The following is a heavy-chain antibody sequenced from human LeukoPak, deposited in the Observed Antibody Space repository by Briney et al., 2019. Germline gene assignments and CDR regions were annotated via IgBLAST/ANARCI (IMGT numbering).Heavy chain of an antibody. Sequence: ASVKVSCKASGYTFTGYYMHWVRQAPGQGLEWMGWINPNSGGTNYAQKFQGRVTMTRDTSISTAYMELSRLRSDDTAVYYCAKSHYDILTGYLPYYYYYMDVWGKGTTVTISS. CDR2: INPNSGGT. CDR3: AKSHYDILTGYLPYYYYYMDV. CDR1: GYTFTGYY. D-gene: IGHD3-9*01. V-gene: IGHV1-2*02. J-gene: IGHJ6*03.